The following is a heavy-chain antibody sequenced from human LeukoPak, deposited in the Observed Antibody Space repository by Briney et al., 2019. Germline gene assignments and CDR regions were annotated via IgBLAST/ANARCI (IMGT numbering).Heavy chain of an antibody. CDR3: ARYFDNTAYSWRRFDY. D-gene: IGHD2-21*02. V-gene: IGHV3-7*01. CDR2: IRQDGGDK. Sequence: SGGSLRLSCAASGFSFSNFWMTWVRQAPGKGPEWLATIRQDGGDKWYLESVKGRFTISRDNAKNSLYLQMNGLRVEDTAVYYCARYFDNTAYSWRRFDYWGQGALVTVSS. J-gene: IGHJ4*02. CDR1: GFSFSNFW.